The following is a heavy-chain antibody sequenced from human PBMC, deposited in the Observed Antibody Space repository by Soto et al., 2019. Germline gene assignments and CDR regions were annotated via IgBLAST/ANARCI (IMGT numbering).Heavy chain of an antibody. Sequence: EVQLLESGGGLVQPGGSLRLSCAASGFTFSTYAMSWVRQAPGKGLAWVSSITGSGGTTYYPDSVQGRFTISRDNSKNTLYLQLNSLRAEDTAVYYCAKDRPNYYGPGSYYKAGGDYWGQGTLVTVSS. V-gene: IGHV3-23*01. J-gene: IGHJ4*02. CDR3: AKDRPNYYGPGSYYKAGGDY. D-gene: IGHD3-10*01. CDR1: GFTFSTYA. CDR2: ITGSGGTT.